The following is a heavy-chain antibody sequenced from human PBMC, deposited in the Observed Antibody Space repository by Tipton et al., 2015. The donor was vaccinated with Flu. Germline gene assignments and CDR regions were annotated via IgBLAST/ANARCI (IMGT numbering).Heavy chain of an antibody. CDR2: IRNKLDGGTT. J-gene: IGHJ3*02. CDR3: TSYNDRDAFDI. V-gene: IGHV3-15*01. Sequence: LTCAASGFTFSNAWMGWVRQAPGRGLEWVGLIRNKLDGGTTDYAAPVKGRFAISRDDSKNTLYLQMNSLKTEDTAVYFCTSYNDRDAFDIWRQGTMVTVSS. D-gene: IGHD3-16*01. CDR1: GFTFSNAW.